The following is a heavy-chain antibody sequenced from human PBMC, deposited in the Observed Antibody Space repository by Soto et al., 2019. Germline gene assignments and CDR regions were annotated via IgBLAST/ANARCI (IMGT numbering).Heavy chain of an antibody. V-gene: IGHV1-2*04. CDR2: INPNSGGT. J-gene: IGHJ6*02. D-gene: IGHD1-1*01. CDR1: GYTFTGYY. CDR3: ARGEKRSFDYYYYGMDV. Sequence: ASVKVSCKASGYTFTGYYMHWVRQAPGQGLEWMGWINPNSGGTNYAQKFQGWVTMTRDTSISTAYMELSRLRSDDTAVYYCARGEKRSFDYYYYGMDVWGQGTTVTVSS.